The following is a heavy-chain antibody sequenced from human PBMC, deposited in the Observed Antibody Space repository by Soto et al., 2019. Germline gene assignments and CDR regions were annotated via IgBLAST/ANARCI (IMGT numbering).Heavy chain of an antibody. V-gene: IGHV3-23*01. CDR3: ATYDILTGYYKGQSNWFDP. D-gene: IGHD3-9*01. CDR1: GFTFSSYA. J-gene: IGHJ5*02. CDR2: ISGSGGST. Sequence: QTGGSLRLSCAASGFTFSSYAMSWVRQAPGKGLEWVSAISGSGGSTYYADSVKGRFTISRDNSKNTLYLQMNSLRAEDTAVYYCATYDILTGYYKGQSNWFDPWGQGTLVTVSS.